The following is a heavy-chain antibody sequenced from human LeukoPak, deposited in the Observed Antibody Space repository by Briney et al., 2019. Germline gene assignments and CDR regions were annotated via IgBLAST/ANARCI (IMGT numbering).Heavy chain of an antibody. CDR2: VWYGRTS. Sequence: GGSLRLSCATSGFTFSDSGFHWVRQAPGKGLEWVAVVWYGRTSYADSVKGRFTISRDNSKNTLYLQMNSLRAEDTAVYYCARDIGDCSSGRCYSDYIDYWGQGTLVTVSS. J-gene: IGHJ4*02. D-gene: IGHD2-15*01. CDR3: ARDIGDCSSGRCYSDYIDY. CDR1: GFTFSDSG. V-gene: IGHV3-33*01.